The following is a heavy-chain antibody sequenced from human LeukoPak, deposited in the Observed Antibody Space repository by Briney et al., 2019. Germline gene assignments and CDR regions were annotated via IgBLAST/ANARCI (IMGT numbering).Heavy chain of an antibody. CDR2: IYTSGST. V-gene: IGHV4-4*07. CDR1: GGSISSYY. D-gene: IGHD1-14*01. J-gene: IGHJ4*02. Sequence: SETLSLTCTVSGGSISSYYWIWIRQPAGKGLEWIGGIYTSGSTNYTPSLNRPVTMSVDISKNHFSLNMNSQTTTDKTVYYAVCSRLNHPVDYWGQGTLVTVSS. CDR3: VCSRLNHPVDY.